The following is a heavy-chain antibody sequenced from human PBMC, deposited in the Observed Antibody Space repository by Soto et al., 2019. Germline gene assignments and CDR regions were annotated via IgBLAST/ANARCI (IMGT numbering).Heavy chain of an antibody. CDR2: IWYDGSNK. D-gene: IGHD3-3*02. CDR3: ARDAISTYGMDV. CDR1: GFTFSSYG. Sequence: QVQLVESGGGVVQPGRSLRLSCAASGFTFSSYGMHWVRQAPGKGLEWVAVIWYDGSNKYYADSVKGRFTISRDKSKNTLYLQMNSLRAEDTAVYYCARDAISTYGMDVWGQGTTVTVSS. J-gene: IGHJ6*02. V-gene: IGHV3-33*01.